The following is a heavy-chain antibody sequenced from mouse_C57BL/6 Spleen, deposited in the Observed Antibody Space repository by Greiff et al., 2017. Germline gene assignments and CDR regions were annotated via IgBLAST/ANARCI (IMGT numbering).Heavy chain of an antibody. Sequence: EVHLVESGGGLVKPGGSLKLSCAASGFTFSDYGMHWVRQAPEKGLEWVAYISSGSSTIYYADTVKGRFTISRDNAKNTLFLQMTSLRSEDTAMYYCARLYGSSYWYFDVWGTVTTVTVSS. CDR2: ISSGSSTI. CDR1: GFTFSDYG. CDR3: ARLYGSSYWYFDV. D-gene: IGHD1-1*01. J-gene: IGHJ1*03. V-gene: IGHV5-17*01.